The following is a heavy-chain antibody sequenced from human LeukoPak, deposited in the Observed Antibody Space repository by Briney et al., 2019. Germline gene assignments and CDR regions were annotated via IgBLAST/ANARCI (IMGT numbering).Heavy chain of an antibody. CDR2: ISYDGSNE. Sequence: GGSLRLSCAASRFTFSSYAMHWVRQAPGKGLEWLAVISYDGSNEYYADSVKGRFTISRDNSKNTLYLQMNSLRGEDTAVYYCARDRRYDILTGFSNFFDYWGQGTLVTVSS. J-gene: IGHJ4*02. D-gene: IGHD3-9*01. V-gene: IGHV3-30-3*01. CDR1: RFTFSSYA. CDR3: ARDRRYDILTGFSNFFDY.